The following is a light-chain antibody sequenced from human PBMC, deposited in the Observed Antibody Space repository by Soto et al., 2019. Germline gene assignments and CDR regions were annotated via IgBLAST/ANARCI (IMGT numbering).Light chain of an antibody. CDR1: QSVSSSY. J-gene: IGKJ5*01. V-gene: IGKV3D-20*02. Sequence: IGLTQSQATLSVVHRERATLSCRASQSVSSSYLAWYQRKPGQAPRLLIYAASSRATGIPGRFSGSGSGTDFTLTISSLQPEDFAAYYCQQSYVTPVTFGQGARLEI. CDR3: QQSYVTPVT. CDR2: AAS.